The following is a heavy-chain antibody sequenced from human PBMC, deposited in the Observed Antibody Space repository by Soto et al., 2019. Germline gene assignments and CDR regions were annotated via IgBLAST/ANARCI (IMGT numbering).Heavy chain of an antibody. CDR3: ARDWYYYFWSGPLYYGMDV. CDR1: GYTFTSYY. D-gene: IGHD3-3*01. CDR2: INPSGGST. Sequence: GASVKVSCKASGYTFTSYYMHWVRQAPGQGLEWMGIINPSGGSTSYAQKFQGRVTMTRDTSTSTVYMELSSLRSEDTAVYYCARDWYYYFWSGPLYYGMDVWGQGTTVTVSS. V-gene: IGHV1-46*01. J-gene: IGHJ6*02.